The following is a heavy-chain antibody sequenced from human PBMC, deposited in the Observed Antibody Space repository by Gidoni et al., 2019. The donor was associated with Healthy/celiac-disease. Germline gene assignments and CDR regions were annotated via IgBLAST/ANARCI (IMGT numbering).Heavy chain of an antibody. Sequence: EVQLVESGGGLIKPGGSLRLSCAASGFTVRSNYMSWVRQAPGKGLELVSVIYSGGSTYYADSVKGRFTISRDNSKNTLYLQMNSLRAEDTAVYYCARDRGAVAYFDYWGQGTLVTVSS. D-gene: IGHD6-19*01. J-gene: IGHJ4*02. CDR3: ARDRGAVAYFDY. CDR1: GFTVRSNY. CDR2: IYSGGST. V-gene: IGHV3-53*01.